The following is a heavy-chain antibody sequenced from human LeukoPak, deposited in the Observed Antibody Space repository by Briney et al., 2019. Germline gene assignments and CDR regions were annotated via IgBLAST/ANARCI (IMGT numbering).Heavy chain of an antibody. J-gene: IGHJ6*03. CDR2: ISAYNGNT. V-gene: IGHV1-18*01. D-gene: IGHD3-10*01. CDR1: GYTFTSYG. Sequence: ASVKVSCKASGYTFTSYGISWVRQAPGQGLEWMGWISAYNGNTNYAQKLQGRVTMTTDTSTSTAYMELRSLRSDDTAVYYCARSELLWFGVRYYYHMDVWGKGTTVTVSS. CDR3: ARSELLWFGVRYYYHMDV.